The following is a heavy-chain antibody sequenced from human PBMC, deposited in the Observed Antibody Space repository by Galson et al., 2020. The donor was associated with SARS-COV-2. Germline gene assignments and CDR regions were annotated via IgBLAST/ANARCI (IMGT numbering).Heavy chain of an antibody. CDR1: GLALSSKY. CDR2: IYYDGNT. J-gene: IGHJ4*02. CDR3: VRDDGTATYDY. Sequence: GGSLRLSCAASGLALSSKYMSWVRQAPGKGLEWVSVIYYDGNTNYADSVRWRFTISRDTSKNTVSLQMNNLRGEDTAMYYCVRDDGTATYDYWGPGTLVTVSS. D-gene: IGHD5-18*01. V-gene: IGHV3-53*05.